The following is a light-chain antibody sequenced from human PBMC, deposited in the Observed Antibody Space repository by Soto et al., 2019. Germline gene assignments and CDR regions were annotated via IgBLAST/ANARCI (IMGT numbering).Light chain of an antibody. CDR3: QQYDKWPPT. CDR2: DAS. CDR1: QSISSK. Sequence: EIVMTQSPATLSVSQGERATLSCRASQSISSKLAWYQQRPGQAPRLLIFDASTRATGVPVRFRGSGSGTEFTLTISGLQSEDFAVYCCQQYDKWPPTFGGGTKVEIK. V-gene: IGKV3-15*01. J-gene: IGKJ4*01.